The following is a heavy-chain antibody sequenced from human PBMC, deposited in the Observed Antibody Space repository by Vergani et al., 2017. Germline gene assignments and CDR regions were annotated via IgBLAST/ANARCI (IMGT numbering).Heavy chain of an antibody. CDR1: GGSISSYY. Sequence: QVQLQQWGAGLLKPSETLSLTCTVSGGSISSYYWSWIRQPAGKGLEWIGRMYATGSTNYNPSLRSRVTMSVDTSKSLFSLKLSSVTAADTAVYYCARDGKAAAGDYWGQGTLVTVSS. J-gene: IGHJ4*02. D-gene: IGHD6-13*01. CDR2: MYATGST. CDR3: ARDGKAAAGDY. V-gene: IGHV4-59*10.